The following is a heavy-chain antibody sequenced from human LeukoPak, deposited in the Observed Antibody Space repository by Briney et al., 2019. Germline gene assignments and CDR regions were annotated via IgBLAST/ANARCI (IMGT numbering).Heavy chain of an antibody. CDR1: GYSIGSGYY. J-gene: IGHJ4*02. D-gene: IGHD3-22*01. CDR2: IYHTGNT. CDR3: AGKYYYDSSAYFYVDW. V-gene: IGHV4-38-2*02. Sequence: KPSETLSLTCTVSGYSIGSGYYWGWVRQSPGKGLEWIGSIYHTGNTYHNPSLKSRVSISMDTSKNEFSLKLRSVTAADTAVYYCAGKYYYDSSAYFYVDWWGQGTLVTVSS.